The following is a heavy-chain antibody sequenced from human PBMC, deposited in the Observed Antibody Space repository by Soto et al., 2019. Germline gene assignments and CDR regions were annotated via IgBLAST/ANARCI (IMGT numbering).Heavy chain of an antibody. V-gene: IGHV3-23*01. CDR2: ISSSGANT. D-gene: IGHD6-19*01. Sequence: GGSLRLSCAASGFTFSSYAMIWVRQAPGKGLEWVSAISSSGANTYYADSVKGRFTISRDNSKNTLYLQMNNLRAEDTAVYYCAKGALAGSTQDNWFDPWAQRALVTVSS. CDR3: AKGALAGSTQDNWFDP. J-gene: IGHJ5*02. CDR1: GFTFSSYA.